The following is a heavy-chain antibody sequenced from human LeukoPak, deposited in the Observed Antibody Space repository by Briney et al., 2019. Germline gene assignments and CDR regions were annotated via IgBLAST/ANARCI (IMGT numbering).Heavy chain of an antibody. J-gene: IGHJ4*02. CDR3: ARAAPGNYNDY. V-gene: IGHV3-64*01. CDR2: ISSNGGST. Sequence: GGSLRLSCAASGFTFSSYAMSWVRQAPGKGLEYVSAISSNGGSTYYANSVKGRFTISRDNSKNTLYLQMGSLRAEDMAVYYCARAAPGNYNDYWGQGTLVTVSS. CDR1: GFTFSSYA.